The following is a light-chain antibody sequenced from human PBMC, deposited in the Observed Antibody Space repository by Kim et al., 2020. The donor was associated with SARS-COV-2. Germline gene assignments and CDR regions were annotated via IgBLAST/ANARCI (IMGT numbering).Light chain of an antibody. CDR3: QQSNTLPLT. J-gene: IGKJ4*01. CDR1: QGIRDS. CDR2: AAS. Sequence: AALGDRVTITCRASQGIRDSLAWFQQKPGKAPKSLIYAASNLQSGVPSKFSGSGSGTDFTLTITNLQPEDFATYYCQQSNTLPLTFGGGTKVDIK. V-gene: IGKV1-16*02.